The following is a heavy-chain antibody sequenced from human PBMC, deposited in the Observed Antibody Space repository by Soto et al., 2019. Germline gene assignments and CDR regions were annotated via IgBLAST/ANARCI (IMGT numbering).Heavy chain of an antibody. D-gene: IGHD6-13*01. CDR1: GGTFSSYA. CDR3: ARDLISYSNNGLNWRDP. J-gene: IGHJ5*02. Sequence: ASVKVSCKTSGGTFSSYAISWVRQAPGQGLEWMGGIVPIVDTATYAQKFQGRVTITADESTSTAYMELSRLRSDDTAVYYCARDLISYSNNGLNWRDPWGQGTLVTVSS. V-gene: IGHV1-69*13. CDR2: IVPIVDTA.